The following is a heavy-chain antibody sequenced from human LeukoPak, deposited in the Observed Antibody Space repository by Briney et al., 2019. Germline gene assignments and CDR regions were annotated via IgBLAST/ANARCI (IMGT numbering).Heavy chain of an antibody. J-gene: IGHJ4*01. Sequence: GGSLRLXCAVSGFTFSSYWMNWVRLAPGKGLESVASIKQDGGEKSYVDSVKGRFTISRDNAKNSLYLQMSSLRAEDTAVYYCARDGTAAGLYFDLWGQGTLVTVSS. CDR2: IKQDGGEK. D-gene: IGHD6-13*01. CDR1: GFTFSSYW. V-gene: IGHV3-7*01. CDR3: ARDGTAAGLYFDL.